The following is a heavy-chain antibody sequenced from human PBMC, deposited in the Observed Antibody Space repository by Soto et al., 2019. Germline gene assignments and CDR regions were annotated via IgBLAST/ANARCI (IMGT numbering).Heavy chain of an antibody. Sequence: EVQLLESGGGLAQPGGSLRLSCAASRFTFFGYAMSWVRQAPGKGLEWVAGITGDGIHTVYTESVKGRFTISRDNAKNALFLHMNNLRVEDTAVYFCAKAARDCGGDCYSSYFDSWGQGALVTVSS. CDR3: AKAARDCGGDCYSSYFDS. V-gene: IGHV3-23*01. D-gene: IGHD2-21*02. J-gene: IGHJ4*02. CDR2: ITGDGIHT. CDR1: RFTFFGYA.